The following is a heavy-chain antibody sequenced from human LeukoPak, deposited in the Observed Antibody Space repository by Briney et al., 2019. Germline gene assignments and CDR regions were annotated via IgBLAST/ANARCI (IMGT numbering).Heavy chain of an antibody. J-gene: IGHJ5*02. CDR2: INPNSGGT. D-gene: IGHD3-22*01. Sequence: ASVKVSCKASGYTFTGYYMHWARQAPGQGLEWMGWINPNSGGTNYAQKFQGRVTMTRDTSISTAYMELSRLRSDDTAVYYCARDGVYYDSSGYLFYWFDPWGQGTLVTVSS. CDR1: GYTFTGYY. CDR3: ARDGVYYDSSGYLFYWFDP. V-gene: IGHV1-2*02.